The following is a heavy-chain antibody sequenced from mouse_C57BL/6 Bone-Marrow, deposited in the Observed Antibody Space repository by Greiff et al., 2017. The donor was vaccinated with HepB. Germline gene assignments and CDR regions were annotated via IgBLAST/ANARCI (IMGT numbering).Heavy chain of an antibody. V-gene: IGHV5-17*01. CDR1: GFTFSDYG. CDR2: ISSGSSTI. J-gene: IGHJ4*01. CDR3: ARTGYWAMDY. Sequence: DVKLVESGGGLVKPGGSLKLSCAASGFTFSDYGMHWVRQAPEKGLEWVAYISSGSSTIYYADTVKGRFTISRDNAKNTLFLQMTSLRSEDTAMYYCARTGYWAMDYWGQGTSVTVSS.